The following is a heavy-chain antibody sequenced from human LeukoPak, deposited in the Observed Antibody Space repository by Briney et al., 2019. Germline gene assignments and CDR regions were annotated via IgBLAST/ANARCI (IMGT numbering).Heavy chain of an antibody. V-gene: IGHV1-2*02. CDR3: AKEPNGSGTNPSDY. Sequence: ASVKVSCKASGYTFTGYYIHWVRQAPGQELEWMGWINPNSGGTNYAQKFQGRVAMTRDTSISTAYMELSRLRSDDTAVYYCAKEPNGSGTNPSDYWGQGTLVTVSS. D-gene: IGHD3-10*01. J-gene: IGHJ4*02. CDR1: GYTFTGYY. CDR2: INPNSGGT.